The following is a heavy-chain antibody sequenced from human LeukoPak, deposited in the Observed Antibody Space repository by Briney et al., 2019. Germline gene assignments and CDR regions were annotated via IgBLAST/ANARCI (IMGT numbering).Heavy chain of an antibody. V-gene: IGHV4-61*01. CDR2: IYYSGST. CDR3: ARGPTGSGSYGFDY. J-gene: IGHJ4*02. D-gene: IGHD3-10*01. CDR1: GYSISSGYY. Sequence: SETLSLTCTVSGYSISSGYYWGWIRQPPGKGLEWIGYIYYSGSTNYNPSLKSRVTISVDTSKNQFSLKLSSVTAADTAVYYCARGPTGSGSYGFDYWGQGTLVTVSS.